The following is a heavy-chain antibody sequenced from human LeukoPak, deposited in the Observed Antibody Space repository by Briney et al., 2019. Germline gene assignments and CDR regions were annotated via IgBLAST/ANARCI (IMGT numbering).Heavy chain of an antibody. D-gene: IGHD3-10*01. CDR2: IRYDGSNK. CDR1: GFTFSSYG. CDR3: AKDPLWFGESFGFDY. V-gene: IGHV3-30*02. Sequence: GGSLRLSCAAPGFTFSSYGMHWVRQAPGKGLEWVAFIRYDGSNKYYADSVKGRFTISRDNSKNTLYLQMNSLRAEDTAVYYCAKDPLWFGESFGFDYWGQGTLVTVSS. J-gene: IGHJ4*02.